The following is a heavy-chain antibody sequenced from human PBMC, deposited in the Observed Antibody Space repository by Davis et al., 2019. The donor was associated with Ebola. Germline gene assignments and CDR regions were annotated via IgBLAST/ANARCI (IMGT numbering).Heavy chain of an antibody. D-gene: IGHD2-2*02. CDR1: GFTFSSYG. Sequence: PGGSLRLSCAASGFTFSSYGMHWVRQAPGKGLEWVAVIWYDGSNKYYADSVKGRFTISRDNSKNTLYLQMNSLRAEDTAVYYCARDHPEDIVVVPAAITDGMDVWGQGTTVTVSS. CDR3: ARDHPEDIVVVPAAITDGMDV. V-gene: IGHV3-33*01. CDR2: IWYDGSNK. J-gene: IGHJ6*02.